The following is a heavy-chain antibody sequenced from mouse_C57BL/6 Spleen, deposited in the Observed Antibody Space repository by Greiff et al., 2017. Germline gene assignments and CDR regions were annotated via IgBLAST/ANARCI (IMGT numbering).Heavy chain of an antibody. D-gene: IGHD1-1*01. CDR3: AREIWDYGSSFPYFDV. V-gene: IGHV1-64*01. CDR1: GYTFTSYW. J-gene: IGHJ1*03. Sequence: QVQLQQPGAELVKPGASVKLSCKASGYTFTSYWMHWVKQRPGQGLEWIGMIHPNSGSTTYNEKFKSKATLTVVKSSSTAYRQLSSLTSEDSAVYYCAREIWDYGSSFPYFDVWGTGTTVTVSS. CDR2: IHPNSGST.